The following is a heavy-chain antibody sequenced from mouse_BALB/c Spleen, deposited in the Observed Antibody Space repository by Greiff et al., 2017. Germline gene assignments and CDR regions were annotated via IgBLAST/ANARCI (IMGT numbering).Heavy chain of an antibody. J-gene: IGHJ4*01. CDR2: IYPGDGST. V-gene: IGHV1S56*01. D-gene: IGHD1-1*01. CDR1: GYTFTSYY. Sequence: VKLVESGPELVKPGASVKMSCKASGYTFTSYYIHWVKQRPGQGLEWIGWIYPGDGSTKYNEKFKGKTTLTADKSSSTAYMLLSSLTSEDSAIYFCARYYGSSYAMDYWGQGTSVTVSS. CDR3: ARYYGSSYAMDY.